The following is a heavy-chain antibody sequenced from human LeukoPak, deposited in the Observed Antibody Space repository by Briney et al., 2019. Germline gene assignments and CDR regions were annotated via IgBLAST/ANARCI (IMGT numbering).Heavy chain of an antibody. J-gene: IGHJ4*02. CDR1: GYSFTTHW. V-gene: IGHV5-51*01. CDR2: IYPGDSDT. D-gene: IGHD6-19*01. Sequence: GESLKISCKASGYSFTTHWIGWVRQMPGKGLEWMGIIYPGDSDTRYSPSFQGQVTISADKSISIAYLQWSSLKASDTAMYYCARAERGQWLVTLDYRGQGTLVTVSS. CDR3: ARAERGQWLVTLDY.